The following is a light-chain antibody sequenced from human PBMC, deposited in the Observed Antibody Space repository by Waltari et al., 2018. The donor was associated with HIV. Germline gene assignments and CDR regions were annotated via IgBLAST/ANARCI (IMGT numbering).Light chain of an antibody. J-gene: IGLJ1*01. V-gene: IGLV1-47*01. CDR3: AAWDDSPYV. Sequence: QSVLTQSPSASGTPGQRVTISCSGSSSNIGSNYVYWYQQLPGTAPKLLIYRNNQRPSGVPDRFSGSKSGTSASLAINGLRSEDEADYYCAAWDDSPYVFGTGTKVTFL. CDR2: RNN. CDR1: SSNIGSNY.